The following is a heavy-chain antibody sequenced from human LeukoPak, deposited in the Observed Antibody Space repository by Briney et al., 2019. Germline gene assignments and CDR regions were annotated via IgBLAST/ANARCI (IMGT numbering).Heavy chain of an antibody. V-gene: IGHV4-38-2*02. J-gene: IGHJ4*02. D-gene: IGHD3/OR15-3a*01. CDR2: IYHSGRT. CDR1: GYFISSAYY. Sequence: SETLSLTCTVSGYFISSAYYWGWIRQPPGKGLEWIGSIYHSGRTYYNASLKSQVSISIDTSKNRFSLKLTSVTAADTAVYYCARQTGSGLFILPGGQGTLVTVSS. CDR3: ARQTGSGLFILP.